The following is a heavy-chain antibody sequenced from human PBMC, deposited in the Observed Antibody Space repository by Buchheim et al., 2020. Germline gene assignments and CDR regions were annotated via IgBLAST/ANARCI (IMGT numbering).Heavy chain of an antibody. CDR2: IIGSCGAT. CDR1: GFSFITYA. CDR3: AKLGDGAGSYIDS. D-gene: IGHD3-10*01. Sequence: EVQLLESGGGWEQSGGSLRLSCSASGFSFITYAMTWVRQAPGKGLEWVSHIIGSCGATYYADSVKGRFTISRDHSRNALYLQMDSLEAEDTAIYYCAKLGDGAGSYIDSWGQGTL. V-gene: IGHV3-23*01. J-gene: IGHJ4*02.